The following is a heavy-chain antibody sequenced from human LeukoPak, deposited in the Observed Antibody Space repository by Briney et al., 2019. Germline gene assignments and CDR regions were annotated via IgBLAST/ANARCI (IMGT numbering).Heavy chain of an antibody. CDR2: IYYSGST. J-gene: IGHJ4*02. D-gene: IGHD3-22*01. CDR1: GGSISSGGYY. CDR3: ARGMIADYFDY. V-gene: IGHV4-31*03. Sequence: SETLSLTCTVSGGSISSGGYYWSWIRQHPGKGLEWIGYIYYSGSTYYNPSLKSRVTISVDTSKNQFSLKLSSVTAADTAVYYCARGMIADYFDYWGQGTLVTVS.